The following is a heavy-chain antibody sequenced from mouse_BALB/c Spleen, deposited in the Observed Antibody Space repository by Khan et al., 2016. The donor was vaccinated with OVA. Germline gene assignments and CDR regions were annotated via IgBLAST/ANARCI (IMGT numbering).Heavy chain of an antibody. D-gene: IGHD2-4*01. V-gene: IGHV2-2*02. CDR1: GFSLTHYG. CDR2: IWSGGST. Sequence: QVQLKESGPGLVQPSQSLSITCTVSGFSLTHYGVHWVRQSPGKGLEWLGVIWSGGSTDYNAAFTSRLNISKDNSNNQAFFKMNSLQANDTAIYYCARNYDYDEGLAYWGQGTLVTVSA. CDR3: ARNYDYDEGLAY. J-gene: IGHJ3*01.